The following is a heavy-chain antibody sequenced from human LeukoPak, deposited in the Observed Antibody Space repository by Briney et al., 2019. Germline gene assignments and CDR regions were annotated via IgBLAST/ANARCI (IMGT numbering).Heavy chain of an antibody. CDR1: GFTFRTYW. CDR2: INPDGSST. CDR3: ARGRGWTDY. Sequence: GGSLRLSCVASGFTFRTYWMHWVRQVPGKGPVWLSRINPDGSSTTYADSVKGRFTISRDNAKKSLYLQMNSLRAEDTAVYYCARGRGWTDYWGQGTLVTVSS. J-gene: IGHJ4*02. V-gene: IGHV3-74*01. D-gene: IGHD6-19*01.